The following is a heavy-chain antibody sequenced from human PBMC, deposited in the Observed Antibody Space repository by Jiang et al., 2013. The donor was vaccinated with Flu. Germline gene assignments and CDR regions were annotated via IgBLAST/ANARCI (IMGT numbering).Heavy chain of an antibody. Sequence: GAEVKKPGASVKVSCKASGYTFTGYYIHWVRQAPGQGLEWMGWINPSSGGTNYAQRFQGRVTVTRDTSISAAYMELSRLRSDDTAVYYCATSPLRSDIVVVPAAPQYYYYMDVWGKGTTVTVSS. J-gene: IGHJ6*03. CDR2: INPSSGGT. D-gene: IGHD2-2*01. CDR3: ATSPLRSDIVVVPAAPQYYYYMDV. CDR1: GYTFTGYY. V-gene: IGHV1-2*02.